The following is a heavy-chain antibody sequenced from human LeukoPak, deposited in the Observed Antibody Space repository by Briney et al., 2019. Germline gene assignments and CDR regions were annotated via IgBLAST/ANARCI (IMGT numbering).Heavy chain of an antibody. D-gene: IGHD6-13*01. CDR1: GGSTSSSSHY. V-gene: IGHV4-39*01. CDR3: ARRKLSSSWRDY. Sequence: PSETLSLTCTVSGGSTSSSSHYWCWIRQPPGKGLEWIGNVYYSGSTNYNPSLKSRVTIPVDTSKNQFSLKLSSVTAADTAVYYCARRKLSSSWRDYWGQGTLVTVSS. J-gene: IGHJ4*02. CDR2: VYYSGST.